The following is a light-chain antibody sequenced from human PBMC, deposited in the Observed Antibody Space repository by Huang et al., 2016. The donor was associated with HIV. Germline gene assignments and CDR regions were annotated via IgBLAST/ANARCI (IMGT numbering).Light chain of an antibody. CDR3: QQYGASRT. V-gene: IGKV3-20*01. CDR1: QSVSNNF. J-gene: IGKJ1*01. CDR2: GAS. Sequence: EIVLTQSPGTLSLSPGERATLSCRASQSVSNNFLAWYQQKPGQAPRRLIYGASSRATGIPDRFSGGGSGTDFTLTISRLQPEDFEVYYCQQYGASRTFGQGTKVEIK.